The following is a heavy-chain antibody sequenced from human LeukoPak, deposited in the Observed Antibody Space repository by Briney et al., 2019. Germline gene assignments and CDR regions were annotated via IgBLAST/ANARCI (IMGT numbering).Heavy chain of an antibody. D-gene: IGHD6-13*01. CDR3: ARHSGSSCSRDYFDY. J-gene: IGHJ4*02. CDR1: GGSISSYY. V-gene: IGHV4-59*08. Sequence: SETLSFICTVSGGSISSYYWSWIRQPPGKGLEWIGYIYYSGSTNYNPSLKSRVTISVDTSKNQFSLKLSSVTAADTAVYYCARHSGSSCSRDYFDYWGQGTLVTVSS. CDR2: IYYSGST.